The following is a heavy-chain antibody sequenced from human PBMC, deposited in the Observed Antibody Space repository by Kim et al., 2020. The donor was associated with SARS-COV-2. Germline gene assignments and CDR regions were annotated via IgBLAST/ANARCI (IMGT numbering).Heavy chain of an antibody. D-gene: IGHD2-15*01. CDR3: ARGYGGKAPNFDY. Sequence: YAVSVKRRITINPDTSKNQFSLQLNSVTPEDTAVYYCARGYGGKAPNFDYWGQGTLVTVSS. J-gene: IGHJ4*02. V-gene: IGHV6-1*01.